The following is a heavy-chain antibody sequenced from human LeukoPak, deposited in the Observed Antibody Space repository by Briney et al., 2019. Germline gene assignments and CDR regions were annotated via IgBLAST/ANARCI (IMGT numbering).Heavy chain of an antibody. Sequence: PSETLSLTCAVYGGSFSGYYWSWICQPPRKGLERKGEINHSGTTNSNPYLKSRVTISVDTSKNQFSLKLSSGTAADTAVYYCARCRRAAAGKGDYWGQGTLVTVSS. J-gene: IGHJ4*02. V-gene: IGHV4-34*01. CDR1: GGSFSGYY. CDR3: ARCRRAAAGKGDY. CDR2: INHSGTT. D-gene: IGHD6-13*01.